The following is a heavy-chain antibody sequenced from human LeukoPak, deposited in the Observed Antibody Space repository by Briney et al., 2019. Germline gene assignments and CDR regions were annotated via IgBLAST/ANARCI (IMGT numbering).Heavy chain of an antibody. CDR3: SRDSYADYWFDA. V-gene: IGHV1-2*02. J-gene: IGHJ5*02. CDR2: INPNSGVT. Sequence: GASVKVSCEASGYTFTGYYIHWVRQAPGQGLEWMGWINPNSGVTDYARKFQGRVTLTRDTSISTAYMELTSLTSDDTAVYYCSRDSYADYWFDAWGQGTLVTVSS. CDR1: GYTFTGYY. D-gene: IGHD4-17*01.